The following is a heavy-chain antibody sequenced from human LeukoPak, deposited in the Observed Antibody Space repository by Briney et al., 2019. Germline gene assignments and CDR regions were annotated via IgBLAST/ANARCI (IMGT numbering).Heavy chain of an antibody. CDR3: ARDNSVRDEAWWFNP. V-gene: IGHV1-69*05. D-gene: IGHD5-24*01. CDR1: GGTFSSYA. J-gene: IGHJ5*02. CDR2: IIPIFGTA. Sequence: SVKVSCKASGGTFSSYAISWVRQAPGQGLEWMGGIIPIFGTANYAQKFQGRVTLTRDMSTSTDYLELSSLRSEDTAVYYCARDNSVRDEAWWFNPWGQGTLVTVSS.